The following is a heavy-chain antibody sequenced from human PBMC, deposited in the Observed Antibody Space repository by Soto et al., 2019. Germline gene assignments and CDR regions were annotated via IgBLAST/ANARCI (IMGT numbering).Heavy chain of an antibody. Sequence: PGGSLTLSCAASGFTFSSYVMHWVRQAPGKGLEWVAVISYDGSYKYYADSVKGRFTISRDNSKHTLYLQMSSLRVEDTAVYYCAKDAEGYCSSTRCYTYHGLDVWGQGTTATVSS. CDR1: GFTFSSYV. J-gene: IGHJ6*02. D-gene: IGHD2-2*01. CDR3: AKDAEGYCSSTRCYTYHGLDV. V-gene: IGHV3-30*18. CDR2: ISYDGSYK.